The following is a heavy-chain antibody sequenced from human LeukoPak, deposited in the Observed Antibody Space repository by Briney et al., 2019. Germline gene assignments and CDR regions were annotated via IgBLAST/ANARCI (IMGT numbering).Heavy chain of an antibody. CDR1: GFTVSSNY. J-gene: IGHJ6*02. CDR2: IYSGGST. Sequence: GGSLRLSCAASGFTVSSNYMSWVRQAPGKGLAWVSVIYSGGSTYYADSVKGRFTISRDNSKNTLYLQMNSLRAEDTAVYYCARDRRIIVGATQTFYGMDVWGQGTTVTVSS. D-gene: IGHD1-26*01. V-gene: IGHV3-53*01. CDR3: ARDRRIIVGATQTFYGMDV.